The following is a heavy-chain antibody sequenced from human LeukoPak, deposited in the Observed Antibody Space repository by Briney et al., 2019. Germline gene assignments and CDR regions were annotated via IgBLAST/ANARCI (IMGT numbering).Heavy chain of an antibody. CDR2: ISGSGGST. D-gene: IGHD6-6*01. V-gene: IGHV3-23*01. CDR1: GFTFSSYA. J-gene: IGHJ4*02. Sequence: SGGSLRLSCAASGFTFSSYAMSWVRQAPGKGLEWVSAISGSGGSTYYADSVKGRFTISRDNSKNTLYLQMNSLRAEDTAVYYCAKEGVAARPTSLYYFDYWGQGTLVTVSS. CDR3: AKEGVAARPTSLYYFDY.